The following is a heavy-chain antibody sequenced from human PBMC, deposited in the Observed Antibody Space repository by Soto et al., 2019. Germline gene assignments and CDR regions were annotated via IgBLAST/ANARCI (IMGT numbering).Heavy chain of an antibody. CDR3: VKDESINWYSGHFRH. CDR2: INWNSGSI. Sequence: GGSLRLSCVASGFTFDDYAMHWVRQVPGKGLEWVSGINWNSGSIGYGDSVKGRFAISRDNAKNSRHLQMNSLRAEDTAFYYCVKDESINWYSGHFRHWGQGTLVTVSS. CDR1: GFTFDDYA. V-gene: IGHV3-9*01. D-gene: IGHD6-13*01. J-gene: IGHJ1*01.